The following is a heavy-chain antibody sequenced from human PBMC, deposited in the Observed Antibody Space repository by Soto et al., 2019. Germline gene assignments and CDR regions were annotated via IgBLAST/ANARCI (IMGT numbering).Heavy chain of an antibody. CDR1: GFTFSSYW. V-gene: IGHV3-7*03. D-gene: IGHD3-3*01. CDR2: IKQDGSEK. Sequence: EVQLVESGGGLVQPGGSLRLSCAASGFTFSSYWMSWVRQAPGKGLEWVANIKQDGSEKYYVDSVKGRFTISRDNAKNSLYLQMNSLRAEDTAVYYCARDAPAYYDFWSGYYRRYYYYGMDVWGQGTTVTVSS. J-gene: IGHJ6*02. CDR3: ARDAPAYYDFWSGYYRRYYYYGMDV.